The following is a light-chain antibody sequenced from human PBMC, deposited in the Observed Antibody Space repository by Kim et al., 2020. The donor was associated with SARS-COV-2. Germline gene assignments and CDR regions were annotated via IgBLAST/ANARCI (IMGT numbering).Light chain of an antibody. CDR1: QSLLHSDGFNY. CDR2: LGS. J-gene: IGKJ1*01. V-gene: IGKV2-28*01. CDR3: MQVLEPQWT. Sequence: EILMTQSPLSLSVTPGEPASISCTSSQSLLHSDGFNYLDWFLQKPGQSPQVLMYLGSRRASGVPDRCSGSGSGTEFTLKISRVEAEDVGVYYCMQVLEPQWTFGQGTKVDIK.